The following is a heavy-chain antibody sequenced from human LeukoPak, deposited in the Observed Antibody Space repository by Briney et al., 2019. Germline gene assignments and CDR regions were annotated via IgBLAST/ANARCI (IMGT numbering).Heavy chain of an antibody. J-gene: IGHJ4*02. CDR1: GGSISSSSYY. D-gene: IGHD1-26*01. Sequence: NPSETLSLTCTVSGGSISSSSYYWGWIRQPPGKGLEWIGSIYYSGSTYYNPSLKSRVTISVDTSKNQFSLKLSSVTAADTAVYYCARDAGIVGAPDYWGQGTLVTVSS. CDR3: ARDAGIVGAPDY. CDR2: IYYSGST. V-gene: IGHV4-39*07.